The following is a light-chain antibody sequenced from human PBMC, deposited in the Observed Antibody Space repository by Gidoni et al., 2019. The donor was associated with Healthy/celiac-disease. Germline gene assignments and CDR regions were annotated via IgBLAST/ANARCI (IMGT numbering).Light chain of an antibody. Sequence: QSALTQPASVSGSPGQSITISCTGTSSEVGSYNLVSWYQQHPGKAPKLMIYESSKRPSGVSNRFSGSKSGNTASLTISGLQAEDEADYYCCSYAGSSNWVFGGGTKLTVL. CDR3: CSYAGSSNWV. CDR2: ESS. V-gene: IGLV2-23*01. J-gene: IGLJ3*02. CDR1: SSEVGSYNL.